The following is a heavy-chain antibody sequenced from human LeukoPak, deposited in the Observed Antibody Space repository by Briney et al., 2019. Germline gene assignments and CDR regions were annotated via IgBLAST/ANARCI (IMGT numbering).Heavy chain of an antibody. Sequence: SGTLSLTCAVYGGSFSGYYWSWIRQPPGKGLEWIGEINHSGSTNYNPSLKSRVTISVDTSKNQFSLKLSSVTAADTAVYYCARAGDSSSWYYFDYWGQGTLVTVSS. CDR3: ARAGDSSSWYYFDY. V-gene: IGHV4-34*01. J-gene: IGHJ4*02. D-gene: IGHD6-13*01. CDR1: GGSFSGYY. CDR2: INHSGST.